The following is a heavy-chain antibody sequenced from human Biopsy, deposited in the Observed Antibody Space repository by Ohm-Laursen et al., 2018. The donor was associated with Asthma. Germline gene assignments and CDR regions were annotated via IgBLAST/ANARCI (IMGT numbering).Heavy chain of an antibody. CDR1: GGSISNSNYY. J-gene: IGHJ6*02. CDR3: ARDPYGGNAAYYYGVDV. CDR2: LHYSGSPYYT. V-gene: IGHV4-39*07. D-gene: IGHD4-23*01. Sequence: TLSLTWTVSGGSISNSNYYWGWIRQSPGKGLEWIGSLHYSGSPYYTFYNPSLESRVTISIDASKNQFSLKLTSVTAADTAVYYCARDPYGGNAAYYYGVDVWGQGTTVTVSS.